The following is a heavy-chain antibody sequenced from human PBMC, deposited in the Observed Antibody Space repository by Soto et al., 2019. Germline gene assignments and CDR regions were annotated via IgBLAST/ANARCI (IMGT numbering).Heavy chain of an antibody. D-gene: IGHD2-2*01. CDR3: ARDPVVPAALSWFDP. CDR1: GFTFSSYS. CDR2: ISSSSSYI. Sequence: GGSLRLSCAASGFTFSSYSMNWVRQAPGKGLEWVSSISSSSSYIYYADSVKGRFTISRDNAKNSQYLQMNSLRAEDTDVYYCARDPVVPAALSWFDPWGQGTLVTVSS. V-gene: IGHV3-21*01. J-gene: IGHJ5*02.